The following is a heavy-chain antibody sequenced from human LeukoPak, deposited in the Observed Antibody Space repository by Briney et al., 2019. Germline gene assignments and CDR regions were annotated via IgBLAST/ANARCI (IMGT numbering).Heavy chain of an antibody. CDR2: ISWNSGSI. J-gene: IGHJ3*02. CDR1: GFTFDDYA. Sequence: PGRSLRLSCAASGFTFDDYAMHWVRQAPGKGLEWVSGISWNSGSIGYADSVKGRFTISRDNAKNSLYLQMNSLRAEDTALYYCANDIYSSSWYGAFDIWGQGTMVTVSS. D-gene: IGHD6-13*01. V-gene: IGHV3-9*01. CDR3: ANDIYSSSWYGAFDI.